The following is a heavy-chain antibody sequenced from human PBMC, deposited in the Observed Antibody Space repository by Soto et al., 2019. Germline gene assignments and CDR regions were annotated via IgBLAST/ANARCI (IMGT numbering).Heavy chain of an antibody. CDR2: ISWNSGSI. CDR3: AKGEVGATPHAFDI. D-gene: IGHD1-26*01. CDR1: GFTFDDYA. V-gene: IGHV3-9*01. J-gene: IGHJ3*02. Sequence: GGSLRLSCAASGFTFDDYAMHWVRQAPGKGLEWVSGISWNSGSIGYADSVKGRFTISRDNAKNSLYLQMNSLRAEDTAMYYCAKGEVGATPHAFDIWGQGTMVTVSS.